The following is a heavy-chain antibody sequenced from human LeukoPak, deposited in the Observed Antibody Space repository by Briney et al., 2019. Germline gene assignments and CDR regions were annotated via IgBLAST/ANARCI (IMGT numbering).Heavy chain of an antibody. CDR3: AKDRGNIGSAFNI. J-gene: IGHJ3*02. CDR2: IRYDGSNK. D-gene: IGHD3-10*01. CDR1: GFTFSSYG. Sequence: GGSLRLSCAASGFTFSSYGMHWVRRAPGKGLEWVAFIRYDGSNKYYADSVKGRFTISRDNSKNTLYLQMNSLRAEDTAVYYCAKDRGNIGSAFNIWGQGTMVTVSS. V-gene: IGHV3-30*02.